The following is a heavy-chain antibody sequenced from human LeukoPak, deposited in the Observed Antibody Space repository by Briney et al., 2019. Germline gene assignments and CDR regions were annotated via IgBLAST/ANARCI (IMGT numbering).Heavy chain of an antibody. CDR1: GYSISTGHY. V-gene: IGHV4-38-2*02. D-gene: IGHD6-6*01. CDR3: SRSLKDINSSGGYDY. J-gene: IGHJ4*02. Sequence: SETLSLTCIVSGYSISTGHYWGWIRQSPGKGLEWIGTIHRSEGPYYNPSLRRRLTISVDTSKNQFSLKLTSVTAADTAVYYCSRSLKDINSSGGYDYWGQESLVTVSS. CDR2: IHRSEGP.